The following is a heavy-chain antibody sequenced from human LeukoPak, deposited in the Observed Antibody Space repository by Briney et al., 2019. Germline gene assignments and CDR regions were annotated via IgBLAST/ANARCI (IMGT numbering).Heavy chain of an antibody. V-gene: IGHV3-30*02. Sequence: GGSLRLSCAASGFTFSSYGMYWVRQAPGKGLEWVAFIRSDGNKKYYADSVKGRFTISRDNSRNTLYLQMNSLRTEDTAVYYCAKDLNYGELVDSWGKGTLVTVSS. CDR2: IRSDGNKK. CDR1: GFTFSSYG. CDR3: AKDLNYGELVDS. J-gene: IGHJ4*02. D-gene: IGHD4-17*01.